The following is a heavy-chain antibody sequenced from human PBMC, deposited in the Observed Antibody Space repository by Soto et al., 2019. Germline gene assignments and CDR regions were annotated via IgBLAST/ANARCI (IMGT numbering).Heavy chain of an antibody. J-gene: IGHJ6*02. D-gene: IGHD3-22*01. V-gene: IGHV1-18*01. Sequence: ASVKVSCKASGYTFTSYGISWVRQAPGQGLEWMGWISAYNGNTNYAQKLQGRVTMTTDTSTSTAYMELRSLRSDDTAVYYCARVKMIVVVITSHYGMDVWGPGTTVTVSS. CDR2: ISAYNGNT. CDR1: GYTFTSYG. CDR3: ARVKMIVVVITSHYGMDV.